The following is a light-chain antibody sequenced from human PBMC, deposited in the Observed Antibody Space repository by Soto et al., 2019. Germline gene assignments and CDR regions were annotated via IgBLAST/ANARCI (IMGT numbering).Light chain of an antibody. Sequence: QSALTQPPSASGSPGQSVTISCTGTSSDVGGYNYVSWYQQHPGKAPKLMIYEVTKRPSGVPDRFSGSQSGNTASLTVSGLQAEDEADYYCSSYAGSNKVLFGGGTKVTVL. V-gene: IGLV2-8*01. CDR3: SSYAGSNKVL. J-gene: IGLJ2*01. CDR1: SSDVGGYNY. CDR2: EVT.